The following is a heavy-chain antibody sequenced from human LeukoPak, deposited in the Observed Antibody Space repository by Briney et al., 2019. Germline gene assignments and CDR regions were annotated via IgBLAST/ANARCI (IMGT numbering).Heavy chain of an antibody. CDR1: GFTFSSYA. D-gene: IGHD2-2*01. Sequence: GRSLRLSCAASGFTFSSYAMHWVRQAPGKGLEWVAVISYDGSNKYHADSVKGRFTISRDNSKNTLYLQMNSLRAEDTAVYYCARAADSEPAAIAPTNQISDYWGQGTLVTVSS. CDR2: ISYDGSNK. J-gene: IGHJ4*02. CDR3: ARAADSEPAAIAPTNQISDY. V-gene: IGHV3-30-3*01.